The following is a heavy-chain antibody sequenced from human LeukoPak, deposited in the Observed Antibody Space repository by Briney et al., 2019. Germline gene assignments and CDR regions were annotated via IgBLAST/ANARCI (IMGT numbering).Heavy chain of an antibody. CDR1: GFAFSDYY. CDR2: ISNSGYTI. J-gene: IGHJ4*02. D-gene: IGHD2-8*02. Sequence: GGSLRLSCAASGFAFSDYYMSWIRQAPGKGLEWVSYISNSGYTIHYGDSVKGRFTISRDNAKNSLYLQMNSLRAEDTAVYYCVRAPATNEWRCMDYWGQGTLVTVSS. CDR3: VRAPATNEWRCMDY. V-gene: IGHV3-11*04.